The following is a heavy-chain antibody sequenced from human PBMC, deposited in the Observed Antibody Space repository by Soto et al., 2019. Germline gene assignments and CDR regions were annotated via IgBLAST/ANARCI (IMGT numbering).Heavy chain of an antibody. CDR2: IIPIFGIA. V-gene: IGHV1-69*13. CDR1: GGTFSSYA. J-gene: IGHJ4*02. Sequence: SVKVSCKASGGTFSSYAISWVRQAPGQGLEWMGGIIPIFGIANYAQKFQGRVTITADESTSTAYMELSSLRSEDAAVYYCAREGIAVAGTVFDYWGQGTPVTVSS. CDR3: AREGIAVAGTVFDY. D-gene: IGHD6-19*01.